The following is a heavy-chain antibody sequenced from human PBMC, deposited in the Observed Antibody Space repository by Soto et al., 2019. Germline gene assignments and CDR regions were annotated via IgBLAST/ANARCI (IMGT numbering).Heavy chain of an antibody. V-gene: IGHV3-74*03. J-gene: IGHJ5*02. Sequence: EVQLVESGGGLVQPGGSLRLSCSASGFTFSSYWMHWVRQVSGKGLVWVSRINSDGTSATYADSVKGRFTISRDNAKNTLSREMNSLRVEDTGVYYCTRHRGDYWDMGWFDPWGQGTLVTVSS. D-gene: IGHD2-8*02. CDR1: GFTFSSYW. CDR2: INSDGTSA. CDR3: TRHRGDYWDMGWFDP.